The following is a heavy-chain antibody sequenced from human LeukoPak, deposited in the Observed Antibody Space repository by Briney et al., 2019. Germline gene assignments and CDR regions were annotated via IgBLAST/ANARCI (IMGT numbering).Heavy chain of an antibody. D-gene: IGHD6-19*01. CDR2: IYYNGST. CDR3: ARGHSSGWYLIFDY. V-gene: IGHV4-59*01. CDR1: GGSISSYY. Sequence: SETLSLTCTVSGGSISSYYWSWIRQPPGKGLEWRWYIYYNGSTNYNPSLKSRVTISVDTSKNKFSLKLSSVTAADPAVYYSARGHSSGWYLIFDYWGQGTLVTLSS. J-gene: IGHJ4*02.